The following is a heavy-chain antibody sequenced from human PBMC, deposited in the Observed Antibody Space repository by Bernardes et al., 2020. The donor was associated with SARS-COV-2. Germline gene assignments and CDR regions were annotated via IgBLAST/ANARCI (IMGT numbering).Heavy chain of an antibody. CDR1: GYTFTSYG. J-gene: IGHJ6*02. CDR2: ISAYNGNT. V-gene: IGHV1-18*01. CDR3: ARGIVVVVAATVSYYYYGMDV. Sequence: ASVKVYCKASGYTFTSYGISWVRQAPGQGLEWMGWISAYNGNTNYAQKLQGRVTMTTDTSTSTAYMELRSLRSDDTAVYYCARGIVVVVAATVSYYYYGMDVWGQGTTVTVSS. D-gene: IGHD2-15*01.